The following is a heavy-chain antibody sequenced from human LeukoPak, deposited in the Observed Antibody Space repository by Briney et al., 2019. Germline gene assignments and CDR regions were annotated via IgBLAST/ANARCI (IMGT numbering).Heavy chain of an antibody. CDR2: ISYDGSNK. D-gene: IGHD5-12*01. Sequence: GGSLRLSCAASGFTVSSNYTSWVRQAPGKGLEWVAVISYDGSNKYYADSVKGRFTISRDNSKNTLYLQMNSLRSEDTAVYYCARDVALGIGYSAITTGGGYDYWGQGTLVTVSS. J-gene: IGHJ4*02. V-gene: IGHV3-30-3*01. CDR1: GFTVSSNY. CDR3: ARDVALGIGYSAITTGGGYDY.